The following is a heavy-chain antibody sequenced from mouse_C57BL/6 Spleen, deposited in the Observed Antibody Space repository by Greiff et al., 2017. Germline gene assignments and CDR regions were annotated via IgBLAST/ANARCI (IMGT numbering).Heavy chain of an antibody. CDR3: ARIRCHWYCDV. V-gene: IGHV3-6*01. Sequence: VQLQQSGPGLVKPSQSLSLTCSASGYSITSGYYWNWIRPFPGDQLEWMGYISNDGSTNYNPSLKNQNSITRDTSKYKYVLKLKSVATEDTARANCARIRCHWYCDVWGTGTTVTVSS. CDR1: GYSITSGYY. CDR2: ISNDGST. J-gene: IGHJ1*03.